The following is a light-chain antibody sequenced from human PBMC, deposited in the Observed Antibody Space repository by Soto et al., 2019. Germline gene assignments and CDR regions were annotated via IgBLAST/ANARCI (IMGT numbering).Light chain of an antibody. CDR3: SSYTSSSTLDV. Sequence: QSVLTQPASVSGSPGQSITISCTGTSSDVGGYNYVSWYQQHPGKAPKLMIYDVSNRPSGVSNRFSGSKSGNTASLTISGRQAEDEADYYCSSYTSSSTLDVFGTGTKVTVL. CDR2: DVS. CDR1: SSDVGGYNY. V-gene: IGLV2-14*01. J-gene: IGLJ1*01.